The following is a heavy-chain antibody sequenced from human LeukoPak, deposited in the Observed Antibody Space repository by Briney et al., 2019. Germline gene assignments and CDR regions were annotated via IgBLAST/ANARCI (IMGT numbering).Heavy chain of an antibody. CDR1: GKTLIESS. Sequence: GASVKVSCMISGKTLIESSMHWVRQAPGKGLEWMGGFDPEDGERVYAQKFQGRVTMTEEASTDTAYMELSRLRSDDTAVYYCATQMGTRDAFDLWGQGTRIIVSS. D-gene: IGHD7-27*01. J-gene: IGHJ3*01. CDR2: FDPEDGER. CDR3: ATQMGTRDAFDL. V-gene: IGHV1-24*01.